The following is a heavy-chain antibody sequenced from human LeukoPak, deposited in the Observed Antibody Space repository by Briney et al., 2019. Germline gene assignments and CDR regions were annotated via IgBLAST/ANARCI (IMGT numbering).Heavy chain of an antibody. CDR2: IYPSGST. CDR3: ARDKLVVVAGWFDP. V-gene: IGHV4-4*07. CDR1: GGSISSYY. Sequence: SETLSLTCTVSGGSISSYYWSWIRRPAGKGLEWIGRIYPSGSTNYNPSLQSRVTISVDKSKNQFSLKLSSVTAADTAMYFCARDKLVVVAGWFDPWGQGTLVTVSS. D-gene: IGHD3-22*01. J-gene: IGHJ5*02.